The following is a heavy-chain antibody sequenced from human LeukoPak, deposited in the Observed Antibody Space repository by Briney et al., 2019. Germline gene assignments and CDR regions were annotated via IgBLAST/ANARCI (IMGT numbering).Heavy chain of an antibody. Sequence: SETLSLTCTVSGGSVSSSSYYWSWIRQPPGKGLEWIGYIYYSGSTNHNPSLKSRVTISVDTSKNQFSLKLSSVTAADTAVYYCAREADAFDIWGQGTMVTVSS. CDR2: IYYSGST. CDR3: AREADAFDI. J-gene: IGHJ3*02. V-gene: IGHV4-61*01. CDR1: GGSVSSSSYY.